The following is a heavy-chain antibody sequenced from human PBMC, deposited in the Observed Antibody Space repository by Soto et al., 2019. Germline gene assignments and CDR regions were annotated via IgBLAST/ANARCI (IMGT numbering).Heavy chain of an antibody. J-gene: IGHJ3*02. V-gene: IGHV5-51*01. Sequence: GESLKISCKGSGYTFTSYWVGWVRQMPGKGLEWMGIIFPGDSDLRYSPSFEGHVSISVDKSMNTAYLQWNSLKASDTAMYYCARQANPQWLAPGTFDIWGKGTMVTVAS. CDR2: IFPGDSDL. D-gene: IGHD6-19*01. CDR3: ARQANPQWLAPGTFDI. CDR1: GYTFTSYW.